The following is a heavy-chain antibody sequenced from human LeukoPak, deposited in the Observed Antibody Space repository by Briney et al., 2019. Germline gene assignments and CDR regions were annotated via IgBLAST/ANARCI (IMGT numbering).Heavy chain of an antibody. CDR1: GFTFAGYA. J-gene: IGHJ4*02. V-gene: IGHV3-23*01. CDR3: ANGGILGITHFDY. D-gene: IGHD1-26*01. CDR2: ISVSGGSS. Sequence: GGSLRLSCAASGFTFAGYAMSWVRQAPGKGLEWVSAISVSGGSSYYADSVKGRFTISRDNSKSTLFLQMNSLRAEDTAVYYCANGGILGITHFDYWGQGTLVTVSS.